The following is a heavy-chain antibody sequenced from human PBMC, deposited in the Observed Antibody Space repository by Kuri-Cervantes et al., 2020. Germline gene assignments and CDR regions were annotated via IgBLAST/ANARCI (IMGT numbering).Heavy chain of an antibody. D-gene: IGHD5-12*01. CDR1: GFTFSRYH. J-gene: IGHJ4*02. Sequence: GGSLRLSCVASGFTFSRYHMDWVRQAPGKGLESISSISNSGAHTYYADSVKGRFTISRDNSKNTVYLQMNSLRAEDTAVYYCAREGGYDSFDYWGQGTLVTVSS. CDR2: ISNSGAHT. CDR3: AREGGYDSFDY. V-gene: IGHV3-23*01.